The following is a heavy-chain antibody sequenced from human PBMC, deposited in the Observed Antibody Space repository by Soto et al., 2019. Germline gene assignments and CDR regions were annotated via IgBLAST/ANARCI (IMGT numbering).Heavy chain of an antibody. CDR3: AREGGLRSIGY. CDR2: ISYDGSNK. D-gene: IGHD5-12*01. V-gene: IGHV3-30-3*01. J-gene: IGHJ4*02. CDR1: GFTFSSYA. Sequence: GGSLRLSCAASGFTFSSYAMHWVRQAPGKGLEWVAVISYDGSNKYYADSVKGRFTISRDNSKNTLYLQMNSLRAEDTAVYYCAREGGLRSIGYWGQGTLVTVSS.